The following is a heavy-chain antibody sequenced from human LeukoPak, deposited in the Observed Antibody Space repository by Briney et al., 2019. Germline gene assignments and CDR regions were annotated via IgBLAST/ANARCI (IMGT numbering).Heavy chain of an antibody. J-gene: IGHJ4*02. CDR3: AKDLAIFGVKPIDY. Sequence: GGSLRLSCAASGFTFSSYEMNWVRQAPGKGLEWVAVISYDGSNKYYADSVKGRFTISRDNSKNTLYLQMNSLRAEDTAVYYCAKDLAIFGVKPIDYWGQGTLVTVSS. CDR1: GFTFSSYE. V-gene: IGHV3-30*18. D-gene: IGHD3-3*01. CDR2: ISYDGSNK.